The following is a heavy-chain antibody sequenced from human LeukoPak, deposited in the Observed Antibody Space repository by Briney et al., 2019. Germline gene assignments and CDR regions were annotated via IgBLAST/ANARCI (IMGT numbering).Heavy chain of an antibody. J-gene: IGHJ4*02. D-gene: IGHD5-18*01. Sequence: GGSLRLSCAASGFTFSTYAMSWVRQAPGNGLEWVSAISGSGGSTYYADSVKGRFTISRDNSKNTLNLQMNSLRAEDTAVYYCAKDRRIQLWLGFDYWGQGTLVTVSS. V-gene: IGHV3-23*01. CDR3: AKDRRIQLWLGFDY. CDR2: ISGSGGST. CDR1: GFTFSTYA.